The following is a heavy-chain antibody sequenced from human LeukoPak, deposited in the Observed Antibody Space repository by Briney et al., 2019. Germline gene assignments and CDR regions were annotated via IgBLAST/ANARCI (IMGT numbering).Heavy chain of an antibody. CDR2: FDPEDGET. J-gene: IGHJ4*02. CDR1: GYTLTELS. D-gene: IGHD3-10*01. Sequence: GASVKVSCKVSGYTLTELSMHWVRQAPGNGLEWMGGFDPEDGETIYAQKFQGRVTMTEDTSTDTAYMELSSLRSEDTAVYYCATDRRFGEFFVYWGQGTLVTVSS. CDR3: ATDRRFGEFFVY. V-gene: IGHV1-24*01.